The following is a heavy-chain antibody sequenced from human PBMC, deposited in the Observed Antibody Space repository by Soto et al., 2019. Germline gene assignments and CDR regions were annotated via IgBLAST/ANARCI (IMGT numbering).Heavy chain of an antibody. CDR3: VRATDPASCPNY. Sequence: EVQLVESGGGLIQPGGSLRLSCAASGFTVSSYRMSWVRQAPGKGLEWVSVIYSGDSTNYADSVKGLFTISRDNSKNTLYLQMNSLRAEDTAVYYCVRATDPASCPNYWGQGTLVTVSS. CDR2: IYSGDST. CDR1: GFTVSSYR. V-gene: IGHV3-53*01. D-gene: IGHD2-2*01. J-gene: IGHJ4*02.